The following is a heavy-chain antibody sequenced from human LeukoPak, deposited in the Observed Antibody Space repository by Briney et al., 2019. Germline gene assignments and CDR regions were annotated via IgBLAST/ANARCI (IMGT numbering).Heavy chain of an antibody. D-gene: IGHD3-22*01. CDR2: FSAYNGNT. CDR3: ASGTYYYDSSGYYLFDY. J-gene: IGHJ4*02. Sequence: ASVKVSCKASGYTFTSYGISWVRQAPGQGLEWMGWFSAYNGNTNYAQKLQGRVTMTTDTSTSTAYMELRSLRSDDTAVYYCASGTYYYDSSGYYLFDYWGQGTLVTVSS. V-gene: IGHV1-18*01. CDR1: GYTFTSYG.